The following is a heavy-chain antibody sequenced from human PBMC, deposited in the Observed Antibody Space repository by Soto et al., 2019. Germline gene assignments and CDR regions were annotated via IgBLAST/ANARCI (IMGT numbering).Heavy chain of an antibody. CDR1: GFTFSIYA. CDR2: MSPNGNNQ. CDR3: ATGANFYYDTSRY. Sequence: QVQLVESGGGVVQSGGSLRLSCAAPGFTFSIYALHWVRQAPGKGLGWVAVMSPNGNNQYYADSVKGRFTIYRDTSKSTLYLQMTSLRTDDTAVYYCATGANFYYDTSRYWGQGTLVTVSS. V-gene: IGHV3-30-3*01. J-gene: IGHJ4*02. D-gene: IGHD3-22*01.